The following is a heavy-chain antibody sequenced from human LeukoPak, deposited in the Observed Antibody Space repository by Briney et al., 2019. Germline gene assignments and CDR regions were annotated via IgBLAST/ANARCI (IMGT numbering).Heavy chain of an antibody. CDR3: ARVGAWDLQRVFDY. CDR1: GFRFGDYW. D-gene: IGHD1-26*01. J-gene: IGHJ4*02. CDR2: IKQDGAEK. V-gene: IGHV3-7*01. Sequence: GGSMRLSSEPTGFRFGDYWMTWAHHVPEKRQQLVANIKQDGAEKHYAESVEGRFIISRDNAKNSLYLEMDSLKVEDTAVYYCARVGAWDLQRVFDYWGQGTLVTVSS.